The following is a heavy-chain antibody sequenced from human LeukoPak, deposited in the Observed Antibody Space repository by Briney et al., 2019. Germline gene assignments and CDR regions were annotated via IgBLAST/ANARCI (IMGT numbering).Heavy chain of an antibody. CDR2: INHSGST. J-gene: IGHJ4*02. Sequence: PSETLSLTCGVHGGSFSAYYWSWIRQPPGKGLEWIGEINHSGSTNYNPSLKTRVAMSVDTSKNHFSLKLSSVTAADTAVYYCARGGTGNIDFWGQGALVTVSS. CDR3: ARGGTGNIDF. CDR1: GGSFSAYY. D-gene: IGHD1-1*01. V-gene: IGHV4-34*01.